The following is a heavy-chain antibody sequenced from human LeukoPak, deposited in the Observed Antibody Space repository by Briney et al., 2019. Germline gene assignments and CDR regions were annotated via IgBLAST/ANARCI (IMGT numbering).Heavy chain of an antibody. CDR3: ARDQDWAFDY. V-gene: IGHV3-48*01. D-gene: IGHD3/OR15-3a*01. J-gene: IGHJ4*02. CDR2: ISGSSTTI. Sequence: GGSLRLSCAASGFSFSSHSMNWVRQAPGKGPEWVSYISGSSTTIDYADSAKGRFIISRDNAKKSLYLQMNNLRAEDTAVYYCARDQDWAFDYWGQGILVTVSS. CDR1: GFSFSSHS.